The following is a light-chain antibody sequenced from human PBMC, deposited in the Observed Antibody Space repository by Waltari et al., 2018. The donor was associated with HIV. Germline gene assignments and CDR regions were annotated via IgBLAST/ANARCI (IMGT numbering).Light chain of an antibody. CDR3: SSYTRSSTYV. CDR2: EVS. Sequence: QSTLTQPVSVSGSPGQSITISCTGTSRDVFNSNYVSWYQQHPDRAPKLMIYEVSNRPSGVSNRFSGSKSGNTASLTISGLQAEDEADYYCSSYTRSSTYVFGTGTKVTVL. V-gene: IGLV2-14*01. CDR1: SRDVFNSNY. J-gene: IGLJ1*01.